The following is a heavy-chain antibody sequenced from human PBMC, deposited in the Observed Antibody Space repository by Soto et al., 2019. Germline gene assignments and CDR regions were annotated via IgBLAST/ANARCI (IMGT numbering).Heavy chain of an antibody. J-gene: IGHJ4*02. V-gene: IGHV4-59*01. CDR1: GGSISSYY. Sequence: PSETLSLTCTVSGGSISSYYWSWIRQPPGKGLEWIGYIYYSGSTNYNPSLKSRVTISVDTSKNQFSLKLSSVTAADTAVYYCARGDGYINFDYWGQGALVTVSS. CDR3: ARGDGYINFDY. CDR2: IYYSGST. D-gene: IGHD5-12*01.